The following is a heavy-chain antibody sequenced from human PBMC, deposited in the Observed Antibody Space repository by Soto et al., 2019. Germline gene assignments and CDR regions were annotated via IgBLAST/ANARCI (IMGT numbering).Heavy chain of an antibody. J-gene: IGHJ1*01. CDR2: ISAYNGNT. CDR1: GYTFTSYG. CDR3: ARVMWEWTGGPQGTEYFQH. Sequence: QVQLVQSGAEVEKPGASVKVSCKASGYTFTSYGISWVRQAPGQGLEWMGWISAYNGNTNYAQKLQGRVTMTTDTSTSTAYMELRSLRSDDTAVYYCARVMWEWTGGPQGTEYFQHWGQGTLVTVSS. D-gene: IGHD1-26*01. V-gene: IGHV1-18*01.